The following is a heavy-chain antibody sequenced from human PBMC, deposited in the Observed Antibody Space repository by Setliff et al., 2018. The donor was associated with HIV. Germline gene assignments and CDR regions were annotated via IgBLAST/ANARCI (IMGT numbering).Heavy chain of an antibody. CDR1: GDSISSYS. CDR3: ARRIDDSGSFPDKNWFGT. CDR2: IFSSGST. J-gene: IGHJ5*02. V-gene: IGHV4-4*09. Sequence: PSETLSLTCTVSGDSISSYSWNWIRQSPGGGLEWIGFIFSSGSTKYNPSLQSRVTMSIDTSKNQFSLRLTSVTAADTAVYYCARRIDDSGSFPDKNWFGTWGQGSLVTVSS. D-gene: IGHD3-10*01.